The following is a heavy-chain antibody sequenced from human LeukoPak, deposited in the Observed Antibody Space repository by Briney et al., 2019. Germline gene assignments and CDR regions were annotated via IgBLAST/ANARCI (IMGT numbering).Heavy chain of an antibody. CDR2: ISSSISSSITTI. Sequence: GGSLRLSCTTSGFIFSDYYMSWIRQAPGKGLEWVSYISSSISSSITTIYYADSVKGRFTISRDNSKNTLYLQMNSLTAADTAVYYCARRIQRTDFWSGYLQAFDIWGQGTMVTVSS. J-gene: IGHJ3*02. CDR1: GFIFSDYY. CDR3: ARRIQRTDFWSGYLQAFDI. V-gene: IGHV3-11*01. D-gene: IGHD3-3*01.